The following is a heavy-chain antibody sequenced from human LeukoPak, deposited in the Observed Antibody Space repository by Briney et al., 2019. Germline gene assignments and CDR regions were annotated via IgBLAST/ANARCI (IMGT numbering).Heavy chain of an antibody. J-gene: IGHJ4*02. CDR2: MTDSGGRT. CDR1: GFTFRSCG. V-gene: IGHV3-23*01. D-gene: IGHD1-26*01. Sequence: GGSLRLSCAASGFTFRSCGMSWVRQAPGKGLEWVSGMTDSGGRTYYADSVKGRFTMSRDNSKNTLYLQMNSLRAEDTAVYYCARSLVGATQFDYWGQGTLVTVSS. CDR3: ARSLVGATQFDY.